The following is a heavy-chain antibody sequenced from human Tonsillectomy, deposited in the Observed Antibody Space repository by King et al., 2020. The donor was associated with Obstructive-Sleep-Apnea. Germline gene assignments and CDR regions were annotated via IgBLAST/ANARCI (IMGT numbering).Heavy chain of an antibody. V-gene: IGHV4-34*01. CDR1: GGSFSGYY. CDR3: ASGRCCSGGSCPLYYYYYYGMDV. J-gene: IGHJ6*02. D-gene: IGHD2-15*01. CDR2: INHSGST. Sequence: VQLQQWGAGLLKPSETLSLTCAVYGGSFSGYYWSWIRQPPGKGLEWIGEINHSGSTNYNPSLKSRVTISVDTSKNQFSLKLSSVTAADTAVYYCASGRCCSGGSCPLYYYYYYGMDVWGQGTTVTVSS.